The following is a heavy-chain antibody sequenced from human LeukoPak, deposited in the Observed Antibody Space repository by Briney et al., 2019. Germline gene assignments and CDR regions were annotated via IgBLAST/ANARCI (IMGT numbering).Heavy chain of an antibody. CDR1: GGSISSYY. J-gene: IGHJ4*02. V-gene: IGHV4-59*12. D-gene: IGHD3-22*01. Sequence: PSETLSLTCTVSGGSISSYYWSWIRQPPGKGLEWIRYIYYSGSTYYNPSLKSRVTISEDRPKNQFSLKLRSVTAADTAVYYCAAMGYYYDSSGVDYWGQGTLVTVSS. CDR2: IYYSGST. CDR3: AAMGYYYDSSGVDY.